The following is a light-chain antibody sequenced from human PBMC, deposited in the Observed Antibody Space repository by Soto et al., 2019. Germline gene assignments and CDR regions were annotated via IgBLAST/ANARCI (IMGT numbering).Light chain of an antibody. V-gene: IGKV1-5*03. J-gene: IGKJ2*01. CDR1: QSISNY. CDR3: QHRT. Sequence: DIQMTQSPSTLSASVGDRVTITCRASQSISNYLAWYQQKPGKAPNLLIYKASTLQSGVPSRFSGSGSGTEFTLTISSLQPEEFATYYCQHRTFGQGTKLEIK. CDR2: KAS.